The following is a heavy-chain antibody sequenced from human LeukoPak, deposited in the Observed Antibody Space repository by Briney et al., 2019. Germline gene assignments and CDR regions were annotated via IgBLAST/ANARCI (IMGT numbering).Heavy chain of an antibody. J-gene: IGHJ4*02. V-gene: IGHV4-34*01. Sequence: SETLSLTCAVYGGSFSGYYWSWIRQPPGKGLEWIGEINHSGSTNYNPSLKSRVTISVDTSKNQFSLKLSSVTAADTAVYYCARGLAGSGKDHWGQGTLVTVSS. D-gene: IGHD3-10*01. CDR1: GGSFSGYY. CDR2: INHSGST. CDR3: ARGLAGSGKDH.